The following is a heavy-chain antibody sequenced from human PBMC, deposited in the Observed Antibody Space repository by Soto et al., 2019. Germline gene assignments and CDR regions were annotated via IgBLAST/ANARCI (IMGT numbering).Heavy chain of an antibody. CDR1: GGSISSYY. CDR2: IYYSGST. J-gene: IGHJ5*02. D-gene: IGHD3-10*02. CDR3: ACVHYYYVAGHGGFAP. V-gene: IGHV4-59*01. Sequence: SETLSLTCTVSGGSISSYYWSWIRQPPGKGLEWIGYIYYSGSTNYNPSLKSRVTISVDTSKNQFSLKLSSVTAADTAVYYCACVHYYYVAGHGGFAPRARGTLVPVSA.